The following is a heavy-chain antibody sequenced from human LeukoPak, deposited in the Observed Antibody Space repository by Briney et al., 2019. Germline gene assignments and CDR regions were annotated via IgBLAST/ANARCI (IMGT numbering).Heavy chain of an antibody. CDR1: GFTFSSYA. V-gene: IGHV3-23*01. D-gene: IGHD1-1*01. J-gene: IGHJ4*02. Sequence: TGGSLRLSCAASGFTFSSYAMSWVRQAPGKGLEWVSAISGSGGSTYYADAVKGRFTISRDNSKNTLYLQMNSLTAEDTAIYYCAKATGTLGNWGQGTLVTVSS. CDR3: AKATGTLGN. CDR2: ISGSGGST.